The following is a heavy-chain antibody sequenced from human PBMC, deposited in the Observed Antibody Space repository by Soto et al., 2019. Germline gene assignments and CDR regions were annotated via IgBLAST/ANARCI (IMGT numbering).Heavy chain of an antibody. D-gene: IGHD5-12*01. CDR1: GYSFTSYW. CDR3: ARLRYSGYDEGSWFDP. CDR2: IYPGDSDT. Sequence: RGESLKISCKGSGYSFTSYWIGWVRQMPGKGLEWMGIIYPGDSDTRYSPSFQGQVTISADKSISTAYLQWSSLKASDTAMYYCARLRYSGYDEGSWFDPWGQGTLVTVSS. V-gene: IGHV5-51*01. J-gene: IGHJ5*02.